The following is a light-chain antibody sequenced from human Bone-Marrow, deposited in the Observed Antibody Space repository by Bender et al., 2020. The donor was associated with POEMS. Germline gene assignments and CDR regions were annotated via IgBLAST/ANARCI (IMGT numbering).Light chain of an antibody. J-gene: IGLJ3*02. V-gene: IGLV2-23*02. CDR3: CSYAGSRV. Sequence: QSVLTQPPSASGTPGQRVTISCSGSSSDVGSYNLVSWYQQHPGKAPKLLIFEVNKRPSGVSNRFSGSKSGNTASLTISGLQAEDEADYYCCSYAGSRVFGGGTTLTVL. CDR1: SSDVGSYNL. CDR2: EVN.